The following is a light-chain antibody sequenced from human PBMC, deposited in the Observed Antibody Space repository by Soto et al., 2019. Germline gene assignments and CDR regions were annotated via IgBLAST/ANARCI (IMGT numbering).Light chain of an antibody. Sequence: DIQMTQSPSSLSASVGDRVTITCRASQSISSYLNWYQQKPGKAPKLLIYAASSLQSGVPSRFSGSGSGTDFTLTISSLQPEDFATYYGQQSYSFFGPGTKVDIK. V-gene: IGKV1-39*01. CDR3: QQSYSF. J-gene: IGKJ3*01. CDR2: AAS. CDR1: QSISSY.